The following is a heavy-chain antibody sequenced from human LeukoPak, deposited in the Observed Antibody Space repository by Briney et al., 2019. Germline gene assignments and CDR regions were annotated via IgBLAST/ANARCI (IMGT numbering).Heavy chain of an antibody. CDR1: GFTFSSYA. V-gene: IGHV3-23*01. CDR2: ISGSGGST. D-gene: IGHD6-19*01. CDR3: AKVGDSSGSADQALVDYYGMDV. J-gene: IGHJ6*02. Sequence: PGGSLRLSCAASGFTFSSYAMSWARQAPGKGLEWVSAISGSGGSTYYADSVKGRFTISRDNSKNTLYLQMNSLRAEDTAVYYCAKVGDSSGSADQALVDYYGMDVWGQGTTVTVSS.